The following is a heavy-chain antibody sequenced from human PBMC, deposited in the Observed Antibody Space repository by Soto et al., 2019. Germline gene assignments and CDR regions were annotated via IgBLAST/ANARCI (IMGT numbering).Heavy chain of an antibody. V-gene: IGHV4-31*03. D-gene: IGHD3-16*01. CDR2: IYYSGST. CDR1: GGSISSGGYY. J-gene: IGHJ6*02. CDR3: AREKAYWDYVWGPQSYYYYGMDV. Sequence: SSTLSLTCSVSGGSISSGGYYCSWIRQHPGKGLEWIGYIYYSGSTYYNPSLKSRVTISVDTSKNQFSLKLSSVTAADTAVYYCAREKAYWDYVWGPQSYYYYGMDVWRQGTTVTVSS.